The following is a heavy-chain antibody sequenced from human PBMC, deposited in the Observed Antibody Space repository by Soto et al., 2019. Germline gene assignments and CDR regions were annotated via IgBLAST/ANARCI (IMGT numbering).Heavy chain of an antibody. CDR3: AREPTGYCSGGSCYYFDP. J-gene: IGHJ5*02. CDR2: IYYSGST. CDR1: GGSISSGGYY. V-gene: IGHV4-31*03. D-gene: IGHD2-15*01. Sequence: QVQLQESGPGLVKPSQTLSLTCTVSGGSISSGGYYWSWIRQHPGKGLEWIGYIYYSGSTYYTPSIKSRVTISVDTSKNQFSLKLSSVTAADTAVYYCAREPTGYCSGGSCYYFDPWGQGTLVTVSS.